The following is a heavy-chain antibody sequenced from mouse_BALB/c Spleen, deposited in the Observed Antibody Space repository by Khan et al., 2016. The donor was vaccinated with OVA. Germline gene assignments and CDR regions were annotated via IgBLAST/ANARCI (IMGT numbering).Heavy chain of an antibody. CDR3: ARGNYYGYTMDY. CDR2: ISYSGLT. V-gene: IGHV3-2*02. J-gene: IGHJ4*01. CDR1: GYSIPSNYA. Sequence: EVQLQESGPGLVKPSQSLSLTCTVTGYSIPSNYAWNWIRQFPGNKLEWMGYISYSGLTSYNPSLKSRISITRDTSKNQFFLQLNSVTTEDTATYYCARGNYYGYTMDYWGQGTSVTVSS. D-gene: IGHD1-1*01.